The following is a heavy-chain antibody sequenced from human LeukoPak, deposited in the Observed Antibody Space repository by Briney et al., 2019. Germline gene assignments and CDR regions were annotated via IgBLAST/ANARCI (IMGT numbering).Heavy chain of an antibody. CDR1: GYTFTANY. J-gene: IGHJ4*02. D-gene: IGHD2-15*01. V-gene: IGHV1-18*04. CDR3: ARGFCSSGSCYPGGY. Sequence: GASVKVSCKASGYTFTANYMHWVRQAPGQGLEWMGWVSADNGNTNYAQKLQGRVTMTTDTSTRTAYLELRSLRSDDTAVYYCARGFCSSGSCYPGGYWGQGTLVTVSS. CDR2: VSADNGNT.